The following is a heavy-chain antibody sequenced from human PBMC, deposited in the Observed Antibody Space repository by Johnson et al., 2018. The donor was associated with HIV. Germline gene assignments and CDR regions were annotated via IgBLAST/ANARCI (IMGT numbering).Heavy chain of an antibody. CDR2: LKRRTDGETA. J-gene: IGHJ3*02. V-gene: IGHV3-15*01. Sequence: VQLVESGGGLVKPGGSLRLSCAASGFTFTNAWMHWVRQAPGKGLEWVGRLKRRTDGETADYAAPVKGRFTISRDDSKNTLYLQMNSLRAEDTAVYYCAKSIAAAGTNAFDIWGQGTMVIVSA. D-gene: IGHD6-13*01. CDR3: AKSIAAAGTNAFDI. CDR1: GFTFTNAW.